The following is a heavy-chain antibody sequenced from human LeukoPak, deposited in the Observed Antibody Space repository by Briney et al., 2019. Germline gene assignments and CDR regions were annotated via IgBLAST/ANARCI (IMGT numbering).Heavy chain of an antibody. D-gene: IGHD2-2*01. Sequence: PGGSLRLSCAASGFTFSSYAMHWVRQAPGKGLEWVGVISYDGSNKYYADSVKGRFTISRDNSKNTLYLQMNSLRAEDTAVYYCARDGCSSTSCYPDYWGQGTLVTVSS. CDR1: GFTFSSYA. CDR3: ARDGCSSTSCYPDY. V-gene: IGHV3-30-3*01. CDR2: ISYDGSNK. J-gene: IGHJ4*02.